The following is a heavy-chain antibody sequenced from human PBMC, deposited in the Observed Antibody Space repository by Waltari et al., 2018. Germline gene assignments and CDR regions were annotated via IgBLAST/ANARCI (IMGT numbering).Heavy chain of an antibody. J-gene: IGHJ6*02. CDR2: ISGSGGST. Sequence: EVQLLESGGGLVQPGGSLRLSCAASGFTFSSYAMSWVRQAPGKGLEWVSAISGSGGSTYYADSVKGRFTISRDNSKNTLYLQMNSLRAEDTAVYYCAKEGMVRGVEDIIFENYYYYGMDVWGQGTTVTVSS. D-gene: IGHD3-10*01. V-gene: IGHV3-23*01. CDR3: AKEGMVRGVEDIIFENYYYYGMDV. CDR1: GFTFSSYA.